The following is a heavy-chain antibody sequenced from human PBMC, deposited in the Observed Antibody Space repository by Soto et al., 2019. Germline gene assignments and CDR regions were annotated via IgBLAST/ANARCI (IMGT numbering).Heavy chain of an antibody. J-gene: IGHJ5*02. Sequence: QVQLQESGPGLVXPSQTLSLTCTVXXXXXSSGGYYWSWIRQHPGKGLEWIGYIYYSGSTYYNPSLKSRVTISVDTSKNQFSLKLSSVTAADTAVYYCARKYDFWSGYYSSPGFDPWGQGTLVTVSS. D-gene: IGHD3-3*01. CDR3: ARKYDFWSGYYSSPGFDP. CDR2: IYYSGST. V-gene: IGHV4-31*03. CDR1: XXXXSSGGYY.